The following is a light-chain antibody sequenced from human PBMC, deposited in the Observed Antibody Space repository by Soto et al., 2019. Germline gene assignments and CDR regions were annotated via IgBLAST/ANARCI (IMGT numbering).Light chain of an antibody. CDR2: GAS. Sequence: EIVLTQSPGTLSLSPGERATLSCRASQSVSSSYLAWYEQKPGQAPRLLIYGASSRATGIPDSFRVSGSGTDFTLTIGRLEPEDFAVYYCQQYDSSSLTFGGGTKVEIK. CDR1: QSVSSSY. V-gene: IGKV3-20*01. CDR3: QQYDSSSLT. J-gene: IGKJ4*01.